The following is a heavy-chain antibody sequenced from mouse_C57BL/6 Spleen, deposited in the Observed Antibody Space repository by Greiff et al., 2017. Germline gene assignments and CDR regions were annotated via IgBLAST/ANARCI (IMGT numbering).Heavy chain of an antibody. D-gene: IGHD1-1*01. CDR3: ARRLDYYGSFGY. Sequence: VQLQQPGAELVKPGASVKLSCKASGYTFTSYWMHWVKQRPGQGLEWIGMIHPNSGSTNYNEKFKSKATLTVDKSSSTAYMQLSSLTSEDSAVYYCARRLDYYGSFGYWGQGTTLTVSS. CDR1: GYTFTSYW. CDR2: IHPNSGST. J-gene: IGHJ2*01. V-gene: IGHV1-64*01.